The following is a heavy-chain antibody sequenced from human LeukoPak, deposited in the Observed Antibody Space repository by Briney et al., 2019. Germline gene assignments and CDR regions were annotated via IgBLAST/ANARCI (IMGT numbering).Heavy chain of an antibody. J-gene: IGHJ4*02. CDR1: GVTFSGYY. Sequence: SETLSLTCAVYGVTFSGYYWNWIRQPPGKGLEWIGEINHSGSTNYNPSLKSRVTISVETSKKQFSLQQSYVTAADAAVDYCAGLCLYRRRCRSPLSDYWGQGTLVTVSS. D-gene: IGHD2-2*01. V-gene: IGHV4-34*08. CDR2: INHSGST. CDR3: AGLCLYRRRCRSPLSDY.